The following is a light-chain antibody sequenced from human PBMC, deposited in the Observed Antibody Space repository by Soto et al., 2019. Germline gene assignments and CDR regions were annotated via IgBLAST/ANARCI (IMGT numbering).Light chain of an antibody. CDR1: ASNIGSKS. V-gene: IGLV1-44*01. CDR2: SSI. Sequence: QSVLTQPPSASGTPGQSVTISCSGSASNIGSKSVNWYQQFPGTAPKLLIYSSIYRPSGVPARMSASKSGISASLAISGLKYEDEADYYCAAWDDSLDEYVFGTGTKVTVL. J-gene: IGLJ1*01. CDR3: AAWDDSLDEYV.